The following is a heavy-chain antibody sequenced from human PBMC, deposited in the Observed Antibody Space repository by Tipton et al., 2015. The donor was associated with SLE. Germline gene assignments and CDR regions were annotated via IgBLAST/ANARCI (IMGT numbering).Heavy chain of an antibody. V-gene: IGHV4-59*07. J-gene: IGHJ4*02. CDR1: GDSIGTYY. CDR2: VYSGGSP. Sequence: TLSLTCTVSGDSIGTYYWSWIRQPPGKGLEWVGDVYSGGSPSYNPSLKSRATISVDTSKNQFSLKVTYVTAADTAVYFCARSEVVSALPDYWGQGALVTVSS. CDR3: ARSEVVSALPDY. D-gene: IGHD2-21*01.